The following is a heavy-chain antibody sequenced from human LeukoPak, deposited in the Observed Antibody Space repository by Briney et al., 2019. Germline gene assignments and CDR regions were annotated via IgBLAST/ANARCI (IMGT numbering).Heavy chain of an antibody. CDR3: AKGGSSSWDYFDY. V-gene: IGHV3-30-3*02. Sequence: GGSLRLSCAASGFTFSSYAMHWVRQAPGKGLEWVAVISYDGSNKYYADSVKGRFTISRDNSKNTLYLQMNRLRAEDTAVYYCAKGGSSSWDYFDYWGQGTLVTVSS. CDR2: ISYDGSNK. CDR1: GFTFSSYA. D-gene: IGHD6-13*01. J-gene: IGHJ4*02.